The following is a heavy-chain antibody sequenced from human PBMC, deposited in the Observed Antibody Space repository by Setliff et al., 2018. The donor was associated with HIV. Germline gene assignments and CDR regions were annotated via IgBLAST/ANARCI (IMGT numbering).Heavy chain of an antibody. Sequence: SETLSLTFTVPSGSISSGTYYWSWIRQYPGKGLEWIGYIDYSGSAFYNPSLKSRITISRDTSKNQFSLKLSSVTAADTAVYYCARGYYDILTGYYYFDYWGQGTLVTVSS. J-gene: IGHJ4*02. CDR1: SGSISSGTYY. CDR3: ARGYYDILTGYYYFDY. CDR2: IDYSGSA. V-gene: IGHV4-31*02. D-gene: IGHD3-9*01.